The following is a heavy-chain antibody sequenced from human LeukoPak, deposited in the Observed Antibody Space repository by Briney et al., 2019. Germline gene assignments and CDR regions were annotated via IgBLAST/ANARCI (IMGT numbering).Heavy chain of an antibody. J-gene: IGHJ4*02. CDR2: INHSGST. D-gene: IGHD2-2*01. CDR3: ARGSTVVPAAMRSFDY. V-gene: IGHV4-34*01. CDR1: GGSFSGYY. Sequence: PSETLSLTCAVYGGSFSGYYWSWIRQPPGKGLEWIGEINHSGSTNYNPSLKSRVTISVDTSKNQFSLKLSSVTAADTAVYYCARGSTVVPAAMRSFDYWGQGTLGTVSS.